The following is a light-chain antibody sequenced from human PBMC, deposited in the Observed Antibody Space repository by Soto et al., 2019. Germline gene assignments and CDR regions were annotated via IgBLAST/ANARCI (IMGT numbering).Light chain of an antibody. Sequence: DIQMTQSPSTLSASVGDRVTITCRASQSINTWLAWYRQKPGKAPNLLIYKASSLESGVPSRFSGSGSGKEFTLTISSLQPDDFATYYCQQYNTYPWTLGQGTKVEIK. CDR1: QSINTW. CDR3: QQYNTYPWT. V-gene: IGKV1-5*03. J-gene: IGKJ1*01. CDR2: KAS.